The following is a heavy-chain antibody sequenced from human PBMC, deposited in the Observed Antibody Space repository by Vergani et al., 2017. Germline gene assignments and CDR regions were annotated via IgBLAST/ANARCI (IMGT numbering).Heavy chain of an antibody. CDR1: GFSLSNARMG. CDR3: ARIRRYYDILTGYYNGWFDP. J-gene: IGHJ5*02. Sequence: QVTLKESGPVLVKPTETLTLTCTVSGFSLSNARMGVSWIRQPPGKALEWLAHIFSNDEKSYSTSLKSRLIISKDTSKSQVVLTMTNMDPVDTATYYCARIRRYYDILTGYYNGWFDPWGQGTLVTVSS. V-gene: IGHV2-26*01. CDR2: IFSNDEK. D-gene: IGHD3-9*01.